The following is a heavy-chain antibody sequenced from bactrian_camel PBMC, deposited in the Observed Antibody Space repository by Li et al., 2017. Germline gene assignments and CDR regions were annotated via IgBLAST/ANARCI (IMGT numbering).Heavy chain of an antibody. Sequence: VQLVESGGGLVQPGGSLRLACVVSDGTFESFYMSWVRQAPGKGLEWVSAIDASGGSAYYPESVKGRFTVSRDNAKNTVDLQMNSLKPEDTAVYTCAAEGALNGSICYGNPNYWGQGTQVTVS. CDR1: DGTFESFY. D-gene: IGHD2*01. CDR2: IDASGGSA. J-gene: IGHJ4*01. CDR3: AAEGALNGSICYGNPNY. V-gene: IGHV3S40*01.